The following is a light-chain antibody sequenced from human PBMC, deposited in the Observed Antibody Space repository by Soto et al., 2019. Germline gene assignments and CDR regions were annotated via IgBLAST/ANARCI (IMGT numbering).Light chain of an antibody. CDR1: QGVSSF. Sequence: DIQMSQSPSTLSASVGDRVTITCRASQGVSSFLAWYQQKPGKAPKVLIYDASTLENGVPSRFSGSGSGTEFTLTISSLQPDDFATYYCQQYTSYSPRTFGQGTKVDI. CDR2: DAS. J-gene: IGKJ1*01. CDR3: QQYTSYSPRT. V-gene: IGKV1-5*01.